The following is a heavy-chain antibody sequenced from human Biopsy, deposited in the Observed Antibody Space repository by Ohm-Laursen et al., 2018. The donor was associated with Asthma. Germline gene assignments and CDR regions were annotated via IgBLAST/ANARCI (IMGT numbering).Heavy chain of an antibody. CDR2: IYHSGTT. D-gene: IGHD3-10*01. CDR1: GGSLTSAY. CDR3: AREKAYGSGSLYGMDV. V-gene: IGHV4-31*03. Sequence: TLSLTCTVSGGSLTSAYWSWVRQYSEKGLEWIGYIYHSGTTFYNPSLKSRVSMSVDTSKNQVSLKLSSVTAADTAVYYCAREKAYGSGSLYGMDVWGHGTTVTVSS. J-gene: IGHJ6*02.